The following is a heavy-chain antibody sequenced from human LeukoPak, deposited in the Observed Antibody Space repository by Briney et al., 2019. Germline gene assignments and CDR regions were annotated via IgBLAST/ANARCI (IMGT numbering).Heavy chain of an antibody. V-gene: IGHV3-74*01. Sequence: PGGSLRLSCSASGFTFNNYWMHWVRQAPGKGLVWVSRIKSDGSSTTYADSVKGRFTISRDNAKNTLYLQMNSLRAEDTAVYYCARDATMVPLYYYYYMDVWGKGTTVTVSS. D-gene: IGHD3-10*01. CDR1: GFTFNNYW. CDR2: IKSDGSST. CDR3: ARDATMVPLYYYYYMDV. J-gene: IGHJ6*03.